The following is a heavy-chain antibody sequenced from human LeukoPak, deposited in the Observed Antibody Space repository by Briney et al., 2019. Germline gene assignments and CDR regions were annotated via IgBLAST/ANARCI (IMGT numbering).Heavy chain of an antibody. CDR2: IKQDGSEK. Sequence: EGSLRLSCAASGFTFSLYWMNWVRRAPGKGLEWVANIKQDGSEKNYVDSVKGRFTISRDNAKNSLYLQMNNLRVEDTAMYYCAGGTGFIIKDWGQGTLVTVSS. V-gene: IGHV3-7*03. CDR1: GFTFSLYW. D-gene: IGHD3-9*01. J-gene: IGHJ4*02. CDR3: AGGTGFIIKD.